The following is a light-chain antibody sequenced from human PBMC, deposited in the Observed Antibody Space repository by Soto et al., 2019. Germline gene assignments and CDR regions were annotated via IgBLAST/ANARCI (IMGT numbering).Light chain of an antibody. Sequence: QSVLTQPPSVSAAPGQKVTISCSGSSSNIGNNYVSWYQQLPGTAPKLLIYDNNKRPSGIPDRFSGSKSGTSATLGITGLQTGDEADYYCGTWDSRLSAGVVFGGGTTLTVL. CDR2: DNN. V-gene: IGLV1-51*01. J-gene: IGLJ2*01. CDR3: GTWDSRLSAGVV. CDR1: SSNIGNNY.